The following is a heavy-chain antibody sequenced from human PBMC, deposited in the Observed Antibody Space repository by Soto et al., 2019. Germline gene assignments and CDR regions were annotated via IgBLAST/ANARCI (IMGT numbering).Heavy chain of an antibody. CDR2: ISAYNGNR. D-gene: IGHD3-9*01. Sequence: ASVKVSCKASGYTFTSYGISWVRQAPGQGLEWMGWISAYNGNRNYAQRLQGRVTMTTDTSTSTAYMELRGLRSDDTAVYFCARGGYYDILAGQHYYYGMDVWGQGTTVTVSS. J-gene: IGHJ6*02. V-gene: IGHV1-18*01. CDR3: ARGGYYDILAGQHYYYGMDV. CDR1: GYTFTSYG.